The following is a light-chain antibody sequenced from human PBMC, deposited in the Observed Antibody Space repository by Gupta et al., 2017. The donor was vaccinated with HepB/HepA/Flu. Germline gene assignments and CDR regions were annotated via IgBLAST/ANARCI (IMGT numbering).Light chain of an antibody. Sequence: EIVLTQSPATLSLSPGERATLSCRASQSVSSYLAWYQQKPGQAPRLLIYDASNRATGIPARFSGSGSVTDFTLTISSLEPEDFAVYYCQQRSNWPPRITFGQGTRLEMK. CDR2: DAS. CDR1: QSVSSY. CDR3: QQRSNWPPRIT. V-gene: IGKV3-11*01. J-gene: IGKJ5*01.